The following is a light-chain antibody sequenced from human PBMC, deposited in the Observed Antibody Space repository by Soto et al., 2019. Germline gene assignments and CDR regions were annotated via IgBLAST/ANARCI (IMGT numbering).Light chain of an antibody. V-gene: IGKV3-15*01. J-gene: IGKJ1*01. CDR1: QNVLSD. CDR3: QQYRSWPRT. Sequence: EILLTQSPATLSVSPGETATLSCRASQNVLSDLAWYQQKPGQAPRLLVYGATTRATDAPAKFRGRGSGTEFSLTISSLQSDDSATYYCQQYRSWPRTFSQGSRVEI. CDR2: GAT.